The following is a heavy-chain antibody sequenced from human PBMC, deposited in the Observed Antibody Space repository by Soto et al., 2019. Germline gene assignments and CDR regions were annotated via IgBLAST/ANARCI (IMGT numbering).Heavy chain of an antibody. CDR1: GGSISSSYW. CDR2: IYHSGST. V-gene: IGHV4-4*01. Sequence: LSLTCAVSGGSISSSYWWNWVRQPPGKGLEWIGKIYHSGSTNYNPSLKNRVTISVDESNNQLSLRLSSVTAADTAVYFCVTSLNYDFWRDGGRHYYFDYWGQGTLVTVSS. D-gene: IGHD3-3*01. CDR3: VTSLNYDFWRDGGRHYYFDY. J-gene: IGHJ4*02.